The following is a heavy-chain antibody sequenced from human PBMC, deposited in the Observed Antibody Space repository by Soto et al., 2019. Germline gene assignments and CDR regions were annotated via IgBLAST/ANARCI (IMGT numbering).Heavy chain of an antibody. CDR3: AKDISYSGYGITG. CDR2: ISWNSGSI. D-gene: IGHD5-12*01. J-gene: IGHJ4*02. Sequence: EVQLVESGGGLVQPGRSLRLSCAASGFTFDDYAMHWVRQAPGKGLEWVSGISWNSGSIGYADSVKGRFTISRDNAKNSLYLQMYSLRAEDTALYYCAKDISYSGYGITGWGQGTLVTVSS. CDR1: GFTFDDYA. V-gene: IGHV3-9*01.